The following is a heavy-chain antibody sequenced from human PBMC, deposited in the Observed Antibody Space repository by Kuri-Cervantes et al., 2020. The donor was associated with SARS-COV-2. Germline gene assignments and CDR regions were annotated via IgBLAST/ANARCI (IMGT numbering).Heavy chain of an antibody. Sequence: GESLKISCAASGFIFSDYYMSWIRQAPGKGLEWVSYISSSGSTIHYADSVKGRFTISRDNSKNTLYLQMNSLRAEDTAVYYCAKDSPGIAVAEAFDIWGQGTMVTVSS. CDR1: GFIFSDYY. V-gene: IGHV3-11*01. CDR2: ISSSGSTI. D-gene: IGHD6-19*01. J-gene: IGHJ3*02. CDR3: AKDSPGIAVAEAFDI.